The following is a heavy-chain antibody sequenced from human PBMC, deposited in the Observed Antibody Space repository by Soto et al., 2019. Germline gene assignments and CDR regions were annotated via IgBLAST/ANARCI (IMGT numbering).Heavy chain of an antibody. CDR3: AKDAQPPYHYYYYGMDV. V-gene: IGHV3-30*18. J-gene: IGHJ6*02. CDR1: GFTFSSYG. Sequence: LRLSCSASGFTFSSYGMHWVRQAPGKGLEWVAVISYDGSNKYYADSVKGRFAISRDNSKNTLYLQMNSLRAEDTAVYYCAKDAQPPYHYYYYGMDVWGQGTTVTVSS. CDR2: ISYDGSNK. D-gene: IGHD2-2*01.